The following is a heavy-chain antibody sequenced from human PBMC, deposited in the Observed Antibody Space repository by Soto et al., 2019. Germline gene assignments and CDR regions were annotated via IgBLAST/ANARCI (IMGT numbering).Heavy chain of an antibody. Sequence: EVQLVESGGGLVQPGGSLRLSCAASGFTFSDHYMDWVRQAPGKGLEWVGRSKNKADSYTTEYAASVKGRFTISRARSKSSLFLQMNSLKTEDTAVYYCTVWGSGNDFGAAWGQGILVTVSS. CDR1: GFTFSDHY. CDR2: SKNKADSYTT. V-gene: IGHV3-72*01. J-gene: IGHJ4*02. D-gene: IGHD3-10*01. CDR3: TVWGSGNDFGAA.